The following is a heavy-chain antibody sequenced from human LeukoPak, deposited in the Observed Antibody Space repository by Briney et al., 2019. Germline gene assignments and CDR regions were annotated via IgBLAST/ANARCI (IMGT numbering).Heavy chain of an antibody. V-gene: IGHV4-39*07. D-gene: IGHD7-27*01. J-gene: IGHJ4*02. Sequence: SETLSLTCTVSGGSISSSSYYWGWIRQPQGKGLEWIGSIYYSGSTYYNPSLKSRVTISVDTSKNQFSLKLSSVTAADTAVYYCARVGTPSWALDYWGQGTLVTVSS. CDR2: IYYSGST. CDR3: ARVGTPSWALDY. CDR1: GGSISSSSYY.